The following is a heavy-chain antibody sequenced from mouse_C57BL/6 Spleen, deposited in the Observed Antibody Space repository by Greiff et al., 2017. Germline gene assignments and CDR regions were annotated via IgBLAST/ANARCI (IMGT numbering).Heavy chain of an antibody. J-gene: IGHJ3*01. CDR3: EREDGYYGWFAY. CDR1: GYTFTSYW. V-gene: IGHV1-64*01. CDR2: IHPNSGST. D-gene: IGHD2-3*01. Sequence: QVQLQQPGAELVKPGASVKLSCKASGYTFTSYWMHWVKQRPGQGLEWIGMIHPNSGSTNYNEKFKSKATLTVDKSSSTAYMQRSSLTSEDSAVYDCEREDGYYGWFAYWGQGTLVTVSA.